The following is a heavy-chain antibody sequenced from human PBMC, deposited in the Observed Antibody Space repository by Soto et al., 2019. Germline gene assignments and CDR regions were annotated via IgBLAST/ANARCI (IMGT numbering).Heavy chain of an antibody. V-gene: IGHV1-2*04. D-gene: IGHD1-26*01. Sequence: QVQLVQSGAEVKEPGASVKVSCKASGYTFTGYHMHWVRQAPGQGLEWMGWINTNSGGTNYEQKFQGWVTMTRDTSINTAYMELNRLRPDDTAVYYCARWVGASNWFDPWGQGTLVTVSS. CDR1: GYTFTGYH. CDR3: ARWVGASNWFDP. CDR2: INTNSGGT. J-gene: IGHJ5*02.